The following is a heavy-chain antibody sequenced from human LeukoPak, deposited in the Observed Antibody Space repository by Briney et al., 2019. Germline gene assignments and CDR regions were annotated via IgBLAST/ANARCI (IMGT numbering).Heavy chain of an antibody. CDR2: ISSSSSTI. Sequence: GGSLRLSCAASGFTFSSYAMSWVRQAPGKGLEWVSYISSSSSTIYYANSVKGRFTISRDNAKNSLYLQMNSLRAEDTAVYYCARDRSGYDDFWSGYYTNYFDPWGQGTLVTVSS. V-gene: IGHV3-48*01. CDR1: GFTFSSYA. CDR3: ARDRSGYDDFWSGYYTNYFDP. D-gene: IGHD3-3*01. J-gene: IGHJ5*02.